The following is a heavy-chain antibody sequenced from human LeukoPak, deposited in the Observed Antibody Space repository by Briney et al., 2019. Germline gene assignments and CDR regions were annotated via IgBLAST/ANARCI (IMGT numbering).Heavy chain of an antibody. Sequence: SETLSLTCTVSGGSISNYYWSWIWQPPGKGLEWIGYIYYTGSTNYNPSLQSRVTISVDTSKNQFSLKLSSVTAADTAVYYCARLSSYYDSSGYFPIGNNAFDIWGQGTMVTVSS. D-gene: IGHD3-22*01. CDR1: GGSISNYY. CDR3: ARLSSYYDSSGYFPIGNNAFDI. J-gene: IGHJ3*02. CDR2: IYYTGST. V-gene: IGHV4-59*08.